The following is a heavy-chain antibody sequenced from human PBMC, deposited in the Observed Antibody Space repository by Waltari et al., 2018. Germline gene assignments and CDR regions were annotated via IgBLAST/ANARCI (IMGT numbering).Heavy chain of an antibody. V-gene: IGHV4-59*01. D-gene: IGHD2-15*01. CDR2: IYYSGST. CDR1: GGSISSYY. CDR3: ARVVVAATRGSGAFDI. Sequence: QVQLQESGPGLVKPSETLSLTCTVPGGSISSYYWSWIRQPPGKGLEWIGYIYYSGSTNYNPSLKSRVTISVDTSKNQFSLKLSSVTAADTAVYYCARVVVAATRGSGAFDIWGQGTMVTVSS. J-gene: IGHJ3*02.